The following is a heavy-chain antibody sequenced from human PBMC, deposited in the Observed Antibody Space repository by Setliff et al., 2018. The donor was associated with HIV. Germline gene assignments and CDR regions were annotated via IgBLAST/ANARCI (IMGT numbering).Heavy chain of an antibody. J-gene: IGHJ6*02. CDR1: GFTFSSYW. CDR2: IKQDGSEK. V-gene: IGHV3-7*03. Sequence: GGSLRLSCAASGFTFSSYWMSWVRQAPGKGLEWVANIKQDGSEKYYVDSVKGRFTISRDNAKNSLYLQMNSLRPEDTALYYCAKDLNPYGVDVWGQGTTVTVSS. CDR3: AKDLNPYGVDV.